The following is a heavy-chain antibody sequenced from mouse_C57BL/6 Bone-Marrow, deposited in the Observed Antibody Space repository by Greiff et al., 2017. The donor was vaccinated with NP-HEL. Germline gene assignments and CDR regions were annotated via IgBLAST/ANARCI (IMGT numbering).Heavy chain of an antibody. V-gene: IGHV14-1*01. CDR2: IAPEGGDT. Sequence: EVTVVESGAELVRPGASVKLSCTASGFHIKDYYMHWVKPRPEKGLEWIGKIAPEGGDTEYAPKFQGKATMTADTTSNTAYLQLSSLTSEDTAVYYCTTDDYDRRGQGTLVTVSA. CDR3: TTDDYDR. CDR1: GFHIKDYY. J-gene: IGHJ3*01. D-gene: IGHD2-4*01.